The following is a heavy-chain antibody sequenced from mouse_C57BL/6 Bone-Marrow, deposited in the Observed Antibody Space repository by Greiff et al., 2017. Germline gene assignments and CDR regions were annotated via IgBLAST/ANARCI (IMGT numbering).Heavy chain of an antibody. CDR3: TTPFYYCGSRRFDY. V-gene: IGHV14-4*01. CDR1: GFNIKDDY. D-gene: IGHD1-1*01. Sequence: EVQLQQSGAELVRPGASVKLSCTASGFNIKDDYMHWVKQRPEQGLEWIGWIDPENGDTEYASKFQGKATITADTSSNPAYLQLSSLTSEDTAVYYGTTPFYYCGSRRFDYGGQGPTLTVSS. J-gene: IGHJ2*01. CDR2: IDPENGDT.